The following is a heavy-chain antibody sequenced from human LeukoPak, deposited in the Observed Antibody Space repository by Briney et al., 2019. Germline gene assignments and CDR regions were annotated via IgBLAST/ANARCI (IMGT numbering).Heavy chain of an antibody. Sequence: PGGSLRLSCAASGFTSSSYGMHWVRQAPGKGLEWVAVISYDGSNKYYADCVKGRFNLSRENSKNTLFLQMNSLSAEDTAVYYCAKQMVHVHSSSWWWGFDYWGQGTLVTVSS. CDR3: AKQMVHVHSSSWWWGFDY. J-gene: IGHJ4*02. CDR2: ISYDGSNK. CDR1: GFTSSSYG. V-gene: IGHV3-30*18. D-gene: IGHD6-13*01.